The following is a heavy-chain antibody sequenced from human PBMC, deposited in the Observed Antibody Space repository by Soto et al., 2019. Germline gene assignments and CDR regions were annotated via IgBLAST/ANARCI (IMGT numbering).Heavy chain of an antibody. J-gene: IGHJ5*02. Sequence: ASVKVSCKASGYTFTSYAMHWVRQAPGQRLEWMGWINAGNGNTKYSQKFQGRVTITRDTSASTAYMELSSLRSEDTAVYYCARDGCSGGSCYWFDPWGQGTLVTVSS. D-gene: IGHD2-15*01. V-gene: IGHV1-3*01. CDR3: ARDGCSGGSCYWFDP. CDR2: INAGNGNT. CDR1: GYTFTSYA.